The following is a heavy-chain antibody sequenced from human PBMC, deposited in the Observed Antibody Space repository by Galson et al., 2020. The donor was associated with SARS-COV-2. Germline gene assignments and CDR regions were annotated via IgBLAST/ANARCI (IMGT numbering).Heavy chain of an antibody. CDR3: ARLRAITLYYFDY. V-gene: IGHV4-39*01. D-gene: IGHD3-10*02. CDR1: GGSISSSSYY. CDR2: IYYSGST. J-gene: IGHJ4*02. Sequence: SQTLSLTCTVPGGSISSSSYYWGWIRQPPGKGLEWIGSIYYSGSTYYNPSLKSRVTISVDTSKNQFSLKLSSVTAADTAVYYCARLRAITLYYFDYWGQGTLVTVSS.